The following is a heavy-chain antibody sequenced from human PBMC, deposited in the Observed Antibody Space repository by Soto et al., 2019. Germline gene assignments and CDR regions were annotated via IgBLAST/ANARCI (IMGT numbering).Heavy chain of an antibody. CDR2: ISGSGGST. V-gene: IGHV3-23*01. J-gene: IGHJ4*02. CDR3: AKDQGPDIVVVPACFDY. D-gene: IGHD2-2*01. CDR1: GFTFSSYA. Sequence: GGSLRLSCAASGFTFSSYAMSWVRQAPGKGLEWVSAISGSGGSTYYADSVKGRFTISRDNSKNTLYLQMNSLRAEDTAVYYCAKDQGPDIVVVPACFDYWGQGTLVTVSS.